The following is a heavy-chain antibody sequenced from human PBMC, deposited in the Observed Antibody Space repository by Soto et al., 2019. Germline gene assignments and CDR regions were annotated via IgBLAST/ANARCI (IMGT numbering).Heavy chain of an antibody. CDR3: ARSNRPEPQPFGVVIKARPGYYYYGMDV. V-gene: IGHV3-48*02. CDR2: ISSSSSTI. CDR1: GFTFSSYS. Sequence: GGSLRLSCAASGFTFSSYSMNWVRQAPGKGLEWVSYISSSSSTIYYADSVKGRFTISRDNAKNSLYLQMNSLRDEDTAVYYCARSNRPEPQPFGVVIKARPGYYYYGMDVWGQGTTVTVSS. J-gene: IGHJ6*02. D-gene: IGHD3-3*01.